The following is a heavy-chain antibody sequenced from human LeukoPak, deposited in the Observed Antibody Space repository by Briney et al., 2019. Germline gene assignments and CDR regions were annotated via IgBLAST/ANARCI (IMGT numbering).Heavy chain of an antibody. D-gene: IGHD3-10*01. Sequence: SQTLSLTCAISGDSVSSNSAAWNWIRQSPSRGLEWLGRTYYRSKWYNDYAVSVKSRITINPDTSKNQSSLQLNSVTAADTAVYYCARALTMVRGVTDWFDPWGQGTLVTVSS. CDR2: TYYRSKWYN. J-gene: IGHJ5*02. CDR3: ARALTMVRGVTDWFDP. CDR1: GDSVSSNSAA. V-gene: IGHV6-1*01.